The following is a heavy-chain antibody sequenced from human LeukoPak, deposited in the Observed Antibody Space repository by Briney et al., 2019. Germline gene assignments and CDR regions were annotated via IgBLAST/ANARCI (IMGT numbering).Heavy chain of an antibody. Sequence: SETLSLTCTVSGGSISPYYWSFIRQPAGKVLEWIGRISTSGSSKYNPSLESRVTMSVDTSKNQFSLKVTSVTAADTAMYYCARDRVSWHYFDYWGQGTLLTVSS. CDR2: ISTSGSS. CDR3: ARDRVSWHYFDY. CDR1: GGSISPYY. D-gene: IGHD5/OR15-5a*01. J-gene: IGHJ4*02. V-gene: IGHV4-4*07.